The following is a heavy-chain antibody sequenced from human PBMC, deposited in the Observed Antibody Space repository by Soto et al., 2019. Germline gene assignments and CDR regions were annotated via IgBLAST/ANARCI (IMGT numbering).Heavy chain of an antibody. CDR1: GGSISSSNW. V-gene: IGHV4-4*02. CDR2: IYHSGST. CDR3: ARLETAMNFDY. Sequence: QVQLQESGPGLVKPSGTLSLTCAVSGGSISSSNWWSWVRQPPGKGLEWIGEIYHSGSTNCNLSHMCRVTISVDKSKNQCSLKLSSLTAADTAVCYCARLETAMNFDYWGQGTLVTVSS. D-gene: IGHD5-18*01. J-gene: IGHJ4*02.